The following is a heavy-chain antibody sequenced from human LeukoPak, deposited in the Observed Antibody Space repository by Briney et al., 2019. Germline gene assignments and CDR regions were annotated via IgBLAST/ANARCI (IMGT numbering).Heavy chain of an antibody. V-gene: IGHV4-59*01. CDR2: IYYSGST. CDR1: GGSISSYY. J-gene: IGHJ6*03. CDR3: ARANNWNYDSRYYYYMDV. D-gene: IGHD3-22*01. Sequence: SETLSLTCTVSGGSISSYYWSWIRQPPGKGLEWIGYIYYSGSTNYNPSLKSRVTISVDTSKNQFSLKLSSVTAADTAVYYCARANNWNYDSRYYYYMDVWGKGTTVTVSS.